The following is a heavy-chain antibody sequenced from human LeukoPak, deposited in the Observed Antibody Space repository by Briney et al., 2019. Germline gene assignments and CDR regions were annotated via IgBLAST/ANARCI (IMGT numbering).Heavy chain of an antibody. V-gene: IGHV3-20*04. Sequence: GGSLRLSCAASGFTFSSYWMNWVRQAPGKGLEWVSTINWNGGSTGYADSVKGRFTISRDNAKNSLFLQMNSLRAEDTAFYYCAREDYNWNDYYYYGMDVWGQGTTVTVSS. CDR2: INWNGGST. CDR1: GFTFSSYW. J-gene: IGHJ6*02. D-gene: IGHD1-20*01. CDR3: AREDYNWNDYYYYGMDV.